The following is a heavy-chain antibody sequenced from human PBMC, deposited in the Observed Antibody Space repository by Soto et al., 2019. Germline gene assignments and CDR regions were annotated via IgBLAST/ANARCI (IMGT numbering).Heavy chain of an antibody. Sequence: QVQLVESGGGVVQPGRSLRLSCAASGFTFSSYAMHWVRQAPGKGLEWVAVISYDGSNKYYADSVKGRFTISRDNSKNTRYRQRNGRRAEDTAVYYCARGIPFGVVTAEGFDYWGQGTLVTVSS. V-gene: IGHV3-30-3*01. D-gene: IGHD2-21*02. CDR1: GFTFSSYA. CDR2: ISYDGSNK. J-gene: IGHJ4*02. CDR3: ARGIPFGVVTAEGFDY.